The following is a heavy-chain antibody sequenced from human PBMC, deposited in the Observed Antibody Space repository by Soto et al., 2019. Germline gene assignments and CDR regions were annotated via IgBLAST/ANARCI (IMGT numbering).Heavy chain of an antibody. J-gene: IGHJ4*02. V-gene: IGHV3-21*01. CDR3: ARDPDAEYSGNYHTPRSLDS. Sequence: PGGSLRLSCIGSGFTFSSYAMNWVRQAPGKGLEWVSSISSSSKYIYYTDSVKGRFTISRDNAKNSLYLQMNGLRAEDTALYYYARDPDAEYSGNYHTPRSLDSWGQGTQVTGSS. CDR2: ISSSSKYI. D-gene: IGHD1-26*01. CDR1: GFTFSSYA.